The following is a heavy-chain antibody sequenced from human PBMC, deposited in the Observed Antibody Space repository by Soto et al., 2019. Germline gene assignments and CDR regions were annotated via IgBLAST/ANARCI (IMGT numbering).Heavy chain of an antibody. V-gene: IGHV4-30-2*01. D-gene: IGHD2-8*01. CDR1: GASITSGSYS. CDR2: IHVTGYT. Sequence: PSETLSLTCTVSGASITSGSYSWSWIRQAPGKGLEWIGNIHVTGYTAFSPSLKRRVTMSVDTSKNQFSLNVNSVTAADTAVYFCARVGALSPNGHVLLAFWAQGTLVTVSS. CDR3: ARVGALSPNGHVLLAF. J-gene: IGHJ4*02.